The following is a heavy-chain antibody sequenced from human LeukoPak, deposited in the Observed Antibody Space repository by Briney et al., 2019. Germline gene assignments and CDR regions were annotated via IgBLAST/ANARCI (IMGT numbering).Heavy chain of an antibody. CDR3: ARGRDSSGWCFDH. D-gene: IGHD6-19*01. CDR2: INHSGST. CDR1: GGSFSGYY. J-gene: IGHJ4*02. V-gene: IGHV4-34*01. Sequence: SETLSLTCAVYGGSFSGYYWSWIRQPPGKGLEWIGEINHSGSTNYNPSLKSRVTISVDTSKNQFSLKLSSVTAADTAVYYCARGRDSSGWCFDHWGQGTLVTVSS.